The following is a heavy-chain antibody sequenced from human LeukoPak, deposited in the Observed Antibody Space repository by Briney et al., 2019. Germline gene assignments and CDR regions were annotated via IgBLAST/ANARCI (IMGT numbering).Heavy chain of an antibody. Sequence: TGGSLRLSXAASGFTFSSYGMHGVRKAPGKGLEWVAVIWYDGSNKYYADSVKGRFTISRDNSKNTLYLQMNSLRAEDTAVYYCAKALAGTGLGYWGQGTLVTVSS. CDR1: GFTFSSYG. D-gene: IGHD6-13*01. CDR3: AKALAGTGLGY. V-gene: IGHV3-33*06. CDR2: IWYDGSNK. J-gene: IGHJ4*02.